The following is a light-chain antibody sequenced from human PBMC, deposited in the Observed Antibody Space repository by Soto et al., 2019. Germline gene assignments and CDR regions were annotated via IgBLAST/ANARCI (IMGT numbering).Light chain of an antibody. Sequence: QSALTQSASVSGSPGQSITISCTGTDNDVGGYDFISWYQQHPGRAPKLLIHQVTIRLSGISSRFSGSKSGNTASLTITGLQPEVEAMYFCCSHSTSIAWVFGGGTQLTVL. J-gene: IGLJ3*02. V-gene: IGLV2-14*01. CDR1: DNDVGGYDF. CDR3: CSHSTSIAWV. CDR2: QVT.